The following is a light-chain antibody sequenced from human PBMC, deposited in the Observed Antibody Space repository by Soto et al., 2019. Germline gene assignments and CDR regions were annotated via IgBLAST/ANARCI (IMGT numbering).Light chain of an antibody. J-gene: IGLJ2*01. CDR3: CSYAGSDTFV. CDR2: EVS. CDR1: STDVGTYNL. V-gene: IGLV2-23*02. Sequence: QSVLTQPASVSASPGQSITISCTGTSTDVGTYNLVSWYQQHPGTAPKLIIYEVSKRPSGVSNHFSGSKSGNTASLTISGLQAGDEADYYCCSYAGSDTFVFGGGTKLTVL.